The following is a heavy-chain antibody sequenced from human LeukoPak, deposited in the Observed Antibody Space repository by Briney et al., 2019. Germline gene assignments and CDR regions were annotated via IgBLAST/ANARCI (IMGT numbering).Heavy chain of an antibody. CDR2: IIPILGIA. CDR1: GGTFSSYA. J-gene: IGHJ6*02. CDR3: ARDLRLRWISNGMDV. D-gene: IGHD4-23*01. V-gene: IGHV1-69*04. Sequence: GASVKVSCKASGGTFSSYAISWVRQAPGQGLEWMGRIIPILGIANYAQKFQGRVTITADKSTSTAYMELSSLRSEDTAVYYCARDLRLRWISNGMDVWGQGTTVTVSS.